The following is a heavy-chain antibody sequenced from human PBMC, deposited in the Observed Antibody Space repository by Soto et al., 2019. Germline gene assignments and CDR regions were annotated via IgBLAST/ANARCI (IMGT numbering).Heavy chain of an antibody. V-gene: IGHV1-46*01. CDR2: INPSGGST. J-gene: IGHJ4*02. D-gene: IGHD1-20*01. CDR1: GYTFTSYY. Sequence: ASVKVSCKASGYTFTSYYMHWVRQAPGQGLEWMGIINPSGGSTSYAQKFQGRVTMTRYTSTSTVYMELSSLRSEDTAVYYCARSTPVMENVRGITPFDYWGQGTLVTVSS. CDR3: ARSTPVMENVRGITPFDY.